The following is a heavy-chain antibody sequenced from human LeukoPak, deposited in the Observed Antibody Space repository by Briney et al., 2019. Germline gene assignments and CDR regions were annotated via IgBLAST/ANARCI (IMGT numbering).Heavy chain of an antibody. D-gene: IGHD3-3*01. CDR2: INQDGSEK. Sequence: PGGSLRLSCAASGFTFGSFAMTWVRQAPGKGLEWVANINQDGSEKYYVDSVEGRFTISRDNAKNSLYLQMDSLRVDDTAVYYCTRVFGGYDVSDYWGQGTLVTVSS. J-gene: IGHJ4*02. CDR1: GFTFGSFA. CDR3: TRVFGGYDVSDY. V-gene: IGHV3-7*03.